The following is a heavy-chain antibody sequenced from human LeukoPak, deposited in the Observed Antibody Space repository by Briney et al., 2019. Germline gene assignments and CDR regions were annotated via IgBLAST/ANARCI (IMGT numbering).Heavy chain of an antibody. D-gene: IGHD6-6*01. Sequence: SETLSLTCTVSGGSISSYYWSWIRQPPGKGLEWIGYIYTSGSTNYNPSLKSRVTISVDTSKNQFSLKLSSVTAADTAVYYCARLRRYSSSPRYYYYYMDVWGKGTTVTVSS. CDR1: GGSISSYY. CDR3: ARLRRYSSSPRYYYYYMDV. V-gene: IGHV4-4*09. CDR2: IYTSGST. J-gene: IGHJ6*03.